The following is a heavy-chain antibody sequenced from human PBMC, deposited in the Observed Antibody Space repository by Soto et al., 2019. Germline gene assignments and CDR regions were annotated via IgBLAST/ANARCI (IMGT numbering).Heavy chain of an antibody. J-gene: IGHJ4*02. Sequence: QVQLQQWGAGLLKPSETLSLTCAVYGVSFSGYYWSWIRQPPGKGLEWIGEINHSGSTNYNPSLKSRVTISVDTSKNQFSLKLSSVTAADTAVYYCARDGIAAAGTLDYWGQGTLVTVSS. V-gene: IGHV4-34*01. CDR2: INHSGST. D-gene: IGHD6-13*01. CDR3: ARDGIAAAGTLDY. CDR1: GVSFSGYY.